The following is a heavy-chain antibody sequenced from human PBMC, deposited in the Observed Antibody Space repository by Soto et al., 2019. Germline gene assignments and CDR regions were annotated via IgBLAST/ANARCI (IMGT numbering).Heavy chain of an antibody. CDR2: IYYSGST. J-gene: IGHJ4*02. CDR1: GGSISSGDYY. V-gene: IGHV4-30-4*01. Sequence: SETLSLTCTVSGGSISSGDYYWSWIRQPPGKGLEWIGYIYYSGSTYYNPSLKSRVTISVDTSKNQFSLKLSSVTAADTAVYYCARWYSSSWYPSGFDYWGQGTLVTVSS. D-gene: IGHD6-13*01. CDR3: ARWYSSSWYPSGFDY.